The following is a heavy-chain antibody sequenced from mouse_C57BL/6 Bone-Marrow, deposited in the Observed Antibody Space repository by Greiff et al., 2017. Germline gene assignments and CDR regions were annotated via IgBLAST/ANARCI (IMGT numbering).Heavy chain of an antibody. Sequence: EVQLQQSGAELVRPGSSVKMSCKTSGYTFTSYGINWVKQRPGQGLDWIGYIYIGNGYTEYNEKFKGKATLTSDTSSSTAYMQLSSLTSEDSAIYFCAPIYYYGSSFLNYAMDYWGQGTSVTVSS. CDR3: APIYYYGSSFLNYAMDY. D-gene: IGHD1-1*01. J-gene: IGHJ4*01. CDR2: IYIGNGYT. CDR1: GYTFTSYG. V-gene: IGHV1-58*01.